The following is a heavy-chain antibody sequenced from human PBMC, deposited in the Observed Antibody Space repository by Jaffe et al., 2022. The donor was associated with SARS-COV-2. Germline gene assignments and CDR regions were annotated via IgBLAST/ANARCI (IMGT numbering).Heavy chain of an antibody. Sequence: EVQLVQSGPEVKKPGESLRISCMASGYTFTNYWITWVRQMPGKGLEWMGRIDPSDSHTSYSPSFQGHVAISTDTSISTAYLQWSSLKASDTAIYYCATMYYYDNSNYYPNADYWGQGTLVTVSS. CDR3: ATMYYYDNSNYYPNADY. CDR2: IDPSDSHT. V-gene: IGHV5-10-1*03. D-gene: IGHD3-22*01. J-gene: IGHJ4*02. CDR1: GYTFTNYW.